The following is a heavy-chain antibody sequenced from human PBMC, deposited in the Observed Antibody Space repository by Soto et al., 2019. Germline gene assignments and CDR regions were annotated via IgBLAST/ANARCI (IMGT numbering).Heavy chain of an antibody. V-gene: IGHV3-23*01. D-gene: IGHD1-7*01. CDR3: AKDWCSGTTCYCLEN. J-gene: IGHJ4*02. CDR2: VSGSSGSK. CDR1: GFTFSSYA. Sequence: EVQLLESGGGLVQPGGSLRLSCAASGFTFSSYAMSWVRQAPGKGLEWFSSVSGSSGSKSYAESVKGRFTISRDNSKSTVYLQMNSLRAEDTAVYFCAKDWCSGTTCYCLENWGQGTLVTVSS.